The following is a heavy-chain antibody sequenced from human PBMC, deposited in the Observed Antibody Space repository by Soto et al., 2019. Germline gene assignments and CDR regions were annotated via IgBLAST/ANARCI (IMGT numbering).Heavy chain of an antibody. V-gene: IGHV1-69*13. Sequence: ASVKVSCKASGGTFSSYAISWVRQAPGQGLEWMGGIIPIFGTANYAQKFQGRVTITADESTSTAYMELSSPRSEDTAVYYCARDLARYCSGGSCLYDAFDIWGQGTMVTVSS. CDR2: IIPIFGTA. J-gene: IGHJ3*02. CDR3: ARDLARYCSGGSCLYDAFDI. D-gene: IGHD2-15*01. CDR1: GGTFSSYA.